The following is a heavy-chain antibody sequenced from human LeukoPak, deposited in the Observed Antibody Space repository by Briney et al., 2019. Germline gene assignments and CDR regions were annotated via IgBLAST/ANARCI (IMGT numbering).Heavy chain of an antibody. J-gene: IGHJ4*02. Sequence: ASVKVSCKTSGYTFPSYDINWVRQATGQGLEWMGWMNPNSGNTGYTQKFQGRVTISRNTSITTAYMNLSSLRSEDTAVYYCARGPKWTGSYYYFDYGGQGTLVTVSS. CDR1: GYTFPSYD. V-gene: IGHV1-8*01. CDR2: MNPNSGNT. D-gene: IGHD1-26*01. CDR3: ARGPKWTGSYYYFDY.